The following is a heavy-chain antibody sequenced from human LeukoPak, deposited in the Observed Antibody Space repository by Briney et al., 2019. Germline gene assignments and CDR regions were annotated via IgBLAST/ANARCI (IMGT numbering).Heavy chain of an antibody. V-gene: IGHV3-23*01. CDR3: AKQAGYSSSWLYYYGMDV. CDR1: GFTFSSYA. J-gene: IGHJ6*02. D-gene: IGHD6-13*01. CDR2: ISGSGGST. Sequence: PGGSLRLSCAASGFTFSSYAMSWVRQAPGKGLEWVSAISGSGGSTYYADSVKGRFTISRDNSKNTLYLQMNSLRAEDTAVYYCAKQAGYSSSWLYYYGMDVWGQGTTVTVSS.